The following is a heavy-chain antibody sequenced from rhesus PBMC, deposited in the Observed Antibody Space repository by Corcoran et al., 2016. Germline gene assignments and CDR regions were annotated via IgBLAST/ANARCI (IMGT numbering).Heavy chain of an antibody. CDR3: ARLNYGWYFDL. CDR1: GGSISSSNW. J-gene: IGHJ2*01. Sequence: QVQLQESGPAVVKPSETLSLTCAVSGGSISSSNWWSWVRQSPGKGLEWIGGNYGSGGSTEYTPTPQSRVTISIDTSKNQFSLKLSSVTAADTAVYYCARLNYGWYFDLWGPGTPITISS. CDR2: NYGSGGST. V-gene: IGHV4-93*02. D-gene: IGHD3-9*01.